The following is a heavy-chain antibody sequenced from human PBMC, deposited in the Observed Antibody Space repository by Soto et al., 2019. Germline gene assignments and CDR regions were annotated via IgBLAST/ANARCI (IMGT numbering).Heavy chain of an antibody. Sequence: PSETLSLTCTVSGGSISSGGYYWSWIRQHPGKGLEWIGYIYYSGSTYYNPSLKSRVTISVDTPKNQFSLKLSSVTAADTAGYYCARVRSSSSPSYYGMDVWGQGTTVTVSS. D-gene: IGHD6-6*01. CDR2: IYYSGST. CDR1: GGSISSGGYY. CDR3: ARVRSSSSPSYYGMDV. J-gene: IGHJ6*02. V-gene: IGHV4-31*03.